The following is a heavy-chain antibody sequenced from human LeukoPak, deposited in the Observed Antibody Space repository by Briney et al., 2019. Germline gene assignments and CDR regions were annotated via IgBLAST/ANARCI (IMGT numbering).Heavy chain of an antibody. J-gene: IGHJ4*02. Sequence: SVKVSCKASGYTFTDYYMHWVRQAPGQGLEWMGRIIPILGIANYAQKFQGRVTITADKSTSTAYMELSSLRSEDTAVYYCARGLEGHSGYETRSNYWGQGTLVTVSS. V-gene: IGHV1-69*04. CDR3: ARGLEGHSGYETRSNY. D-gene: IGHD5-12*01. CDR1: GYTFTDYY. CDR2: IIPILGIA.